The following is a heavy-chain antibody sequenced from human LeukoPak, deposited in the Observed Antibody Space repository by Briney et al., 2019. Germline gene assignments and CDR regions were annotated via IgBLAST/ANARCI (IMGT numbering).Heavy chain of an antibody. V-gene: IGHV3-53*01. CDR2: IFSGGST. D-gene: IGHD6-19*01. CDR1: GFTVSSNY. CDR3: ARGLKTSGWYGDFDY. Sequence: GGSLRLSCVASGFTVSSNYMSWVRQAPGKGLEWVSAIFSGGSTFYADSVTGRFTISRDNSKNTVYLEMNSLRAEDTAVYHCARGLKTSGWYGDFDYWGQGTLVTVSS. J-gene: IGHJ4*02.